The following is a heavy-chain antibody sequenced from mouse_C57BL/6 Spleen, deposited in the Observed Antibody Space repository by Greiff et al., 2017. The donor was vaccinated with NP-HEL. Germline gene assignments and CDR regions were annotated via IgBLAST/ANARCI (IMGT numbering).Heavy chain of an antibody. D-gene: IGHD1-1*01. CDR3: TRSNYGSSPWYFDV. CDR1: GYTFTSYW. J-gene: IGHJ1*03. V-gene: IGHV1-5*01. CDR2: IYPGNSDT. Sequence: EVKLVESGTVLARPGASVKMSCKTSGYTFTSYWMHWVKQRPGQGLEWIGAIYPGNSDTSYNQKFKGKAKLTAVTSASTAYMELSSLTNEDSAVYYCTRSNYGSSPWYFDVWGTGTTVTVSS.